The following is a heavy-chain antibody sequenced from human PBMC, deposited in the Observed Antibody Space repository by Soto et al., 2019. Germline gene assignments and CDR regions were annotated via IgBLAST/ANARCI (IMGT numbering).Heavy chain of an antibody. D-gene: IGHD3-10*01. CDR1: GCTFDDYA. Sequence: GGSLRLSCASSGCTFDDYAMHWVRQAPGKGLEWVSGISWNSGSIGYADSVKGRFTISRDNAKNSLYLQMNSLRAEDTALYYCAKDGEYYGSGSYAAFDIWGQGTMVT. J-gene: IGHJ3*02. V-gene: IGHV3-9*01. CDR2: ISWNSGSI. CDR3: AKDGEYYGSGSYAAFDI.